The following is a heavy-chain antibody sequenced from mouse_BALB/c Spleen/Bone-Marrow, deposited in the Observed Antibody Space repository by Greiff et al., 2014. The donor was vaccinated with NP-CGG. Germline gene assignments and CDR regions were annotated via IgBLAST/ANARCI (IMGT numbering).Heavy chain of an antibody. CDR1: GFTFTSYF. Sequence: QVQLQQPGPELVKPGASVRISCKASGFTFTSYFIHWMKERPGQGLEWIGWIYPGNVNTNYNEKFKGKATLTADKSSTTAYMQLSSLTSEDSAVYFCARRFITTTHWYFDVWGAGTTVTVSS. V-gene: IGHV1S56*01. J-gene: IGHJ1*01. D-gene: IGHD1-2*01. CDR3: ARRFITTTHWYFDV. CDR2: IYPGNVNT.